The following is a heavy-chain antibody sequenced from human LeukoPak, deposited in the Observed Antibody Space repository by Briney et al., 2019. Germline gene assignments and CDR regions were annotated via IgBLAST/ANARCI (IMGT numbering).Heavy chain of an antibody. J-gene: IGHJ4*02. CDR1: GFTFSSYS. Sequence: PGGSLRLSCAASGFTFSSYSMNWVRQAPGKGLEWVSSISSSSSYIYYADSVKGRFTISRDNAKNSLYLQMNSLRAEDTAVYYCARSLRFFDYFDYWGQGTLVTVSS. CDR3: ARSLRFFDYFDY. V-gene: IGHV3-21*01. D-gene: IGHD3-3*01. CDR2: ISSSSSYI.